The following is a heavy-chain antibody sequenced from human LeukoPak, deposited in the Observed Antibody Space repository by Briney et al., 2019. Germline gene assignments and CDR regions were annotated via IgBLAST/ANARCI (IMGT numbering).Heavy chain of an antibody. CDR3: ARSREYFDSSGYYPLVDY. D-gene: IGHD3-22*01. CDR1: GGSISSSTTYY. Sequence: SETLSLTCTVSGGSISSSTTYYWGRIRQPPGKGLEWIGSVYYSGSTYYKPSLKSRVTISVDTSKNQFSLKLRSVTAADTAVYYCARSREYFDSSGYYPLVDYWGQGTLVTVSS. J-gene: IGHJ4*02. CDR2: VYYSGST. V-gene: IGHV4-39*01.